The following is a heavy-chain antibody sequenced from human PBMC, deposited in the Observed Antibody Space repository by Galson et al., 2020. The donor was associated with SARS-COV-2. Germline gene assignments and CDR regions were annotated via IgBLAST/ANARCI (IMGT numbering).Heavy chain of an antibody. CDR3: ARVGGMATTPGDYYYIGLDV. CDR1: GFPFSSYS. Sequence: GGSLRLSCAASGFPFSSYSMNWVRQAPGKGLEWVSSISTGSTYIHDADSVKGRFAISRDNANKFLYLQMDSLRAEDTAVYYCARVGGMATTPGDYYYIGLDVWGQGTTVTVSS. D-gene: IGHD2-8*02. CDR2: ISTGSTYI. V-gene: IGHV3-21*01. J-gene: IGHJ6*02.